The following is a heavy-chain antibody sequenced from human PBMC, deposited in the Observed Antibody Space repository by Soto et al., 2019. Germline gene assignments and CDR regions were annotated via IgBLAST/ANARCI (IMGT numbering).Heavy chain of an antibody. D-gene: IGHD2-21*02. V-gene: IGHV4-30-4*01. Sequence: QVQLQESGPGLVKPSQTLSLTCTVSGGSISRGDYYWGWIRQPPGKGLEWIGYIFHTGLTFYTPSLKIRVTLSGDTSKNQLSLKLKSVTAAAPAVYYCATYGVPTAIGMGDFDPWCQGTVVTVSS. J-gene: IGHJ5*02. CDR2: IFHTGLT. CDR1: GGSISRGDYY. CDR3: ATYGVPTAIGMGDFDP.